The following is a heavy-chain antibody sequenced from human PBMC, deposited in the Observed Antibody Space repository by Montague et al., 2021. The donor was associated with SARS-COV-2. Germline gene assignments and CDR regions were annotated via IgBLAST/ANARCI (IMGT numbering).Heavy chain of an antibody. CDR2: IYYSGST. J-gene: IGHJ5*02. CDR3: ARQGDQLLLEYWFDP. Sequence: SETLSLTCTVSGGSISSSSYYWGWIRQPPGKGLEWIGSIYYSGSTYYNPSLKSRVTISVDTPKNQFSLKLSSVTAADTAVYHCARQGDQLLLEYWFDPWGQGTLVTVSS. V-gene: IGHV4-39*01. D-gene: IGHD2-2*01. CDR1: GGSISSSSYY.